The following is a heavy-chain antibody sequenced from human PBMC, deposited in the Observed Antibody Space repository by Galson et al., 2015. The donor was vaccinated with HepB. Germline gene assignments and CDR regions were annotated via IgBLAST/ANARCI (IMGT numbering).Heavy chain of an antibody. J-gene: IGHJ4*02. Sequence: QSGAEVKKSGESLEISCKGSGYYFPTWWIGWVRQRPGKGLEWMGIIFPDGSDTRYSPSFQGQVTMSADRSINTAYLQWSSLKASDTAMYYCARRRFDSSTTYNFDYWGPGTLVTVSS. CDR1: GYYFPTWW. CDR2: IFPDGSDT. D-gene: IGHD2/OR15-2a*01. V-gene: IGHV5-51*03. CDR3: ARRRFDSSTTYNFDY.